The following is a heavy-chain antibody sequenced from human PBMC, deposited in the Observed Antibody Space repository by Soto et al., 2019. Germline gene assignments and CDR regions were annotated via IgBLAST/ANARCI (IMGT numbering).Heavy chain of an antibody. CDR3: AKDRHSSGWYLEY. J-gene: IGHJ4*02. V-gene: IGHV3-30*18. Sequence: GGSLRLSCAASGFTFSSYGMHWVRQAPGKGLEWVAVISYDGSNKYYADSVKGRFTISRDNSKNTLYLQMNSQRAEDTAVYYCAKDRHSSGWYLEYWGQGTLVTVSS. D-gene: IGHD6-19*01. CDR2: ISYDGSNK. CDR1: GFTFSSYG.